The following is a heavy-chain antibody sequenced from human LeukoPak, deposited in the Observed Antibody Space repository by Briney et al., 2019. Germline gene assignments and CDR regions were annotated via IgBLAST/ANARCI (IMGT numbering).Heavy chain of an antibody. J-gene: IGHJ4*02. D-gene: IGHD3-10*01. CDR1: GFIFSSHG. CDR3: AKDDAWLRFGE. V-gene: IGHV3-23*01. CDR2: ISPSGDIT. Sequence: GGSLRLSCAASGFIFSSHGMNWVRQAPGKGLGWVSGISPSGDITYYADSVKGRFAISRDNSKNTLYLEVISLTAEDTAVYYCAKDDAWLRFGEWSQGTLVTVSS.